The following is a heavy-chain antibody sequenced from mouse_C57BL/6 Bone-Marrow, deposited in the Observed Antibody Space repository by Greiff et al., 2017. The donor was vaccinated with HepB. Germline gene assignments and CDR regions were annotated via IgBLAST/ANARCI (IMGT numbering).Heavy chain of an antibody. V-gene: IGHV1-54*01. J-gene: IGHJ1*03. D-gene: IGHD1-1*01. CDR3: ARIYYGSSYWYFDV. Sequence: QVQLQQSGAELVRPGTSVKVSCKASGYAFTNYLIEWVKQRPGQGLEWIGVINPGSGGTNYNEKFKGKATLTADKSSSTAYMQRSSLTSEDSAVYFCARIYYGSSYWYFDVWGTGTTVTVSS. CDR1: GYAFTNYL. CDR2: INPGSGGT.